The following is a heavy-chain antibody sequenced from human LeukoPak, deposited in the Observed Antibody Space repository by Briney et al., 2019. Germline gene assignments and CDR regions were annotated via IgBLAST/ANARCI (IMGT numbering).Heavy chain of an antibody. Sequence: GVSLRLSCAASGFTFSSYAMSWVRQAPGKGLEWVSAISGSGGSTYYADSVKGRFTISRDNSKNTLYLQMNSLRAEDTAVYYCAKSESWFGEFVWFDPWGQGTLVTVSS. D-gene: IGHD3-10*01. V-gene: IGHV3-23*01. CDR1: GFTFSSYA. CDR3: AKSESWFGEFVWFDP. J-gene: IGHJ5*02. CDR2: ISGSGGST.